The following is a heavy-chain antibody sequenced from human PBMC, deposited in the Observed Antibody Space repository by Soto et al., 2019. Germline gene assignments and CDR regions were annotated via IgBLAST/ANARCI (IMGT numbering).Heavy chain of an antibody. CDR2: VYYTGTT. CDR1: GGSFSGYY. J-gene: IGHJ4*02. Sequence: SETPSLTCAVYGGSFSGYYWSWIRQPPGKGLGWIGYVYYTGTTYYNPSLESRLTISTDTSNNQVSLKLTSVTAADTAVYYCAGDFWSGYGYFDFWGQGTQVTVSS. D-gene: IGHD3-3*01. V-gene: IGHV4-34*09. CDR3: AGDFWSGYGYFDF.